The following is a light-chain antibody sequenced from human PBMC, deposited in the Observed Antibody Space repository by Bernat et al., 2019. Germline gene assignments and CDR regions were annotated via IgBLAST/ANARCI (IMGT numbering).Light chain of an antibody. CDR1: SSNIGSDT. CDR3: ASWDSSLKGYV. Sequence: QFVLTQPPSVSATPGQRVIISCSGSSSNIGSDTVNWYQQVPCTAPKLLVYSNNRRPSGVPDRFSGSKSGTSASLAIGGLQSEDEADYYCASWDSSLKGYVFGPGTKVTVL. V-gene: IGLV1-44*01. J-gene: IGLJ1*01. CDR2: SNN.